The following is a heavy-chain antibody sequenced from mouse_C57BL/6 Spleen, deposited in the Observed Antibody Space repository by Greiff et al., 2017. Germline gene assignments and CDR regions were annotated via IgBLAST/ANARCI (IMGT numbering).Heavy chain of an antibody. V-gene: IGHV1-61*01. Sequence: QVQLQQPGTVLVRPGSSVKLSCKASGYTFTSYWMDWVKQRPGQGLAWIGTLYPSNSDPRYNQKFKVKATLTVDKSSSTASMQLSSLTSEDSAVYYCARRFGYYGTHGYFDVWGTGTPVTVSS. D-gene: IGHD1-1*01. CDR1: GYTFTSYW. J-gene: IGHJ1*03. CDR2: LYPSNSDP. CDR3: ARRFGYYGTHGYFDV.